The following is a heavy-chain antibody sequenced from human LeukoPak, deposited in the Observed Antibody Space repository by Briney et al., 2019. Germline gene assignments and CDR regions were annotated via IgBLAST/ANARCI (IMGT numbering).Heavy chain of an antibody. CDR3: ARGRADNGASVNY. J-gene: IGHJ4*02. D-gene: IGHD4-17*01. V-gene: IGHV1-3*01. Sequence: KFQGRVTITRDTSASTAYMELSSLRSEDTAVYYCARGRADNGASVNYWGQGTLVTVSS.